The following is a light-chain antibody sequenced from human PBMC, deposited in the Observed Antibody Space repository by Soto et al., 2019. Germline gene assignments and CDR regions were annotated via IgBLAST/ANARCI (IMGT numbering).Light chain of an antibody. CDR3: AAWDDSLNGYV. V-gene: IGLV1-44*01. Sequence: QSVLTQPRSASGTPGQRVTISCSGSSSNIGSNTVNWYQQLPGTAPKLLIYSNNQRPSGVPDRFSGSKSGTSASLAISGLQSEDEADYYCAAWDDSLNGYVFGTGTKVTAL. J-gene: IGLJ1*01. CDR2: SNN. CDR1: SSNIGSNT.